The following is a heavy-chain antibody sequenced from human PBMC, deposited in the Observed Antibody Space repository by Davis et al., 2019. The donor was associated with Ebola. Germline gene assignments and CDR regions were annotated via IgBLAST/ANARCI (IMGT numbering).Heavy chain of an antibody. CDR2: IRSKANSYAT. Sequence: GESLKISCAASGFTFSGSAMHWVRQASGKGQEWVGRIRSKANSYATAYAASVKGRFTISRDDSKNTAYLQMNSLKTEDTAVYYCTRSGDGYIETWDWFDPWGQGTLVTVSS. CDR3: TRSGDGYIETWDWFDP. V-gene: IGHV3-73*01. D-gene: IGHD5-24*01. J-gene: IGHJ5*02. CDR1: GFTFSGSA.